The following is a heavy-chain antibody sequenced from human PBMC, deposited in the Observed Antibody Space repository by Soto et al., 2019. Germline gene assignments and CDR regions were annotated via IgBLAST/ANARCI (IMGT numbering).Heavy chain of an antibody. J-gene: IGHJ3*02. CDR2: IHYSGST. CDR3: AREQIDFWSGLGSVGAFDI. D-gene: IGHD3-3*01. V-gene: IGHV4-59*01. CDR1: GGSISSYY. Sequence: QVQLQESGPGLVKPSETLSLTCTVSGGSISSYYWSWIRQPPGKGLEWIGYIHYSGSTNYNPSLKSRVTISVDTSKNQFSLKLSSVTAADTAVYYCAREQIDFWSGLGSVGAFDIWGQGTMVTVSS.